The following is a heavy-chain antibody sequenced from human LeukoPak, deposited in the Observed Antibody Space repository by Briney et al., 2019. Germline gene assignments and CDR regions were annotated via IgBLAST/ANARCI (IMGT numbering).Heavy chain of an antibody. Sequence: SGPTLVNPTQTLTLTCTFSGFSLSTSGMCVSWVRQPPGKALEWPALIDWDDDKYYSTSLKTRLTISKDTSKNQVVLTMTNMDPVDTATYYCARTPYYYGSGSYYIDYWGQGTLVTVSS. D-gene: IGHD3-10*01. CDR3: ARTPYYYGSGSYYIDY. CDR1: GFSLSTSGMC. CDR2: IDWDDDK. J-gene: IGHJ4*02. V-gene: IGHV2-70*20.